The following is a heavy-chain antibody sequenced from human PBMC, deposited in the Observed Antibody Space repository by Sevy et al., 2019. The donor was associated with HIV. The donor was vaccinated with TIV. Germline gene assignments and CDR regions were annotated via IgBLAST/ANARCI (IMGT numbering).Heavy chain of an antibody. CDR2: ISHDGSNK. J-gene: IGHJ3*02. CDR3: VKNGATVTPFYALDM. Sequence: GGSLRLSCAASGFTFSRYGIHWVRQAPGKGLEWVALISHDGSNKYYTDSVEGRFTISRDNSKNTLYLQMSSLRVEDTAVDYCVKNGATVTPFYALDMWGQGTLVTVSS. V-gene: IGHV3-30*18. CDR1: GFTFSRYG. D-gene: IGHD4-17*01.